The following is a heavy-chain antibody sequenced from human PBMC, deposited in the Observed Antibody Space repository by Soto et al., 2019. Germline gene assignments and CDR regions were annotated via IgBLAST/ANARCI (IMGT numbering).Heavy chain of an antibody. D-gene: IGHD1-26*01. CDR3: ASGIVGATGFDY. V-gene: IGHV1-46*01. CDR1: GYTFTSFY. J-gene: IGHJ4*02. Sequence: ASMKVSCQASGYTFTSFYMPWARQAPRQGLAWMGIINPSGGSTSYAQKFQGRVTMTRDTSTSTVYMELSSLRSEDTAVYYCASGIVGATGFDYWGQGTLVTVSS. CDR2: INPSGGST.